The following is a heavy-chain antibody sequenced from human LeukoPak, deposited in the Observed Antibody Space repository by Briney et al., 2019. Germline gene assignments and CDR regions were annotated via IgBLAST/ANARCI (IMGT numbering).Heavy chain of an antibody. Sequence: SQTLSLTCALSGDSLSSNSAAWHWSRQSPSRGLEWLGRTYYRSKLYNDYAVSVKSRITINPDTSKNQFSLQLNSVTPEDTAVYYCARERTIKFRYYMDVWGKGTTVTVSS. CDR1: GDSLSSNSAA. V-gene: IGHV6-1*01. D-gene: IGHD1-14*01. J-gene: IGHJ6*03. CDR3: ARERTIKFRYYMDV. CDR2: TYYRSKLYN.